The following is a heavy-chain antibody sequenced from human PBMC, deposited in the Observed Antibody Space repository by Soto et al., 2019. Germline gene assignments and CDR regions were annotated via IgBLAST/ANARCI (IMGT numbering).Heavy chain of an antibody. CDR3: VQSRCGGDCLQSYSSHSYYGLDV. Sequence: QITLKESGPTLVKPTQTLTLTCTFSGLSLSTTGVGVGWIRQPPGKALEWLALIYWDDDKRYSPSLKSRLTITQDTSKNPVVLTMTNMDPVDTATYYCVQSRCGGDCLQSYSSHSYYGLDVWGQGTTVTVSS. CDR2: IYWDDDK. D-gene: IGHD2-21*02. J-gene: IGHJ6*02. V-gene: IGHV2-5*02. CDR1: GLSLSTTGVG.